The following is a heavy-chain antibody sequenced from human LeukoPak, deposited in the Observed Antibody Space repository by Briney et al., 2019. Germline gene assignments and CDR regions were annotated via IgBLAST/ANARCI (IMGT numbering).Heavy chain of an antibody. CDR2: INHSGST. D-gene: IGHD2-2*01. Sequence: SETLSLTCAVYGGSFSGYYWSWIRQPPGKGLEWIGEINHSGSTNYNPSLKSRVTISVDTSKNQFSLKLSSVTAADTAVYYCAAYKYQLLSWYMDVWGKGTTVTVSS. CDR3: AAYKYQLLSWYMDV. J-gene: IGHJ6*03. CDR1: GGSFSGYY. V-gene: IGHV4-34*01.